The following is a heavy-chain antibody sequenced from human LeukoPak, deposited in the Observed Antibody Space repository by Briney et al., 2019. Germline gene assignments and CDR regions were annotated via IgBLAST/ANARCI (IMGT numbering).Heavy chain of an antibody. V-gene: IGHV4-34*01. J-gene: IGHJ5*02. D-gene: IGHD2-8*01. CDR1: GGSFSGYY. CDR2: INHSGST. CDR3: ATDLYVP. Sequence: PSETLSLTCAVYGGSFSGYYWSWIRQPPGKGLEWIGEINHSGSTNYNPSLESRVTISVDTSKNQFSLKLSSVTAADTAVYYCATDLYVPWGQGTLVTVSS.